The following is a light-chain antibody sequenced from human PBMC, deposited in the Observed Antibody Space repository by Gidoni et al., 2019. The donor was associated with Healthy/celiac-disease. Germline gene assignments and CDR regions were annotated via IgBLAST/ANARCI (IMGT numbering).Light chain of an antibody. J-gene: IGLJ2*01. CDR1: KLGDKY. V-gene: IGLV3-1*01. CDR2: QDS. Sequence: SYALTRPPPVSVSPGQTASITCSGDKLGDKYACWSQQKPGQSPVLVIYQDSKRPSGIPERFSGSNSGNTATLTISGTQAMDEADYYCQAWDSSTVVFGGGTKLTVL. CDR3: QAWDSSTVV.